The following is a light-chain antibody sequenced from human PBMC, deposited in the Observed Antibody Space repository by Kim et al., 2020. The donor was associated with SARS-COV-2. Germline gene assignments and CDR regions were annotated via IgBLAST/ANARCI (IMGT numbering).Light chain of an antibody. CDR2: DAF. Sequence: PGERATLSCRASQSVGNSFAWYQQKPGQPPRLLIYDAFSRATGIPARFSASGSGTDFTLTISSLEPEDFAVYYCQQRGNWPLTFGQGTRVEI. J-gene: IGKJ1*01. CDR1: QSVGNS. V-gene: IGKV3-11*01. CDR3: QQRGNWPLT.